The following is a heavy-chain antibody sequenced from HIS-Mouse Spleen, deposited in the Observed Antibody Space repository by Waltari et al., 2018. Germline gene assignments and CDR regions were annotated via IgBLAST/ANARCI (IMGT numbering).Heavy chain of an antibody. CDR3: AREIPYSSSWYDWYFDL. D-gene: IGHD6-13*01. V-gene: IGHV4-39*07. CDR1: GGSISSSNYY. Sequence: QLQPQESGPVLVKPSETLHLTCTVSGGSISSSNYYWGWIRQPPGKGLAWIGSIYYSGSTYYNPSLKSRVTISVDTSKNQFSLKLSSVTAADTAVYYCAREIPYSSSWYDWYFDLWGRGTLVTVSS. CDR2: IYYSGST. J-gene: IGHJ2*01.